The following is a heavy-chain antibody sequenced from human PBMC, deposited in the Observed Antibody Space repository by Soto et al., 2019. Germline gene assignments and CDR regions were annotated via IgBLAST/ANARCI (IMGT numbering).Heavy chain of an antibody. V-gene: IGHV4-4*07. J-gene: IGHJ3*02. CDR2: IYTSGST. Sequence: SETLSLTCTVSGGSISSYYWSWIRPTAGKGLEWIGRIYTSGSTNYNPSLKSRVTMSVDTSKNQFSLKLSSVTAADTAVYYCARDIAAAIRPDAFDIWGQGTMVTVSS. CDR3: ARDIAAAIRPDAFDI. CDR1: GGSISSYY. D-gene: IGHD6-13*01.